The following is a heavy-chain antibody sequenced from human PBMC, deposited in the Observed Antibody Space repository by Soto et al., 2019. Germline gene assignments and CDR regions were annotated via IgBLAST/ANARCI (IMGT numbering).Heavy chain of an antibody. Sequence: QVQLVESGGGVVQPGRSLRLSCAASGFTFSSYGMHWVRQAPGKGLEWVAVIWYDGSNKYYADSVKGRFTISRDNSKNPLYLQMNSLRAEDTAVYYCARGIIAAAGTYYYYGMDVWGQGTTVTVSS. V-gene: IGHV3-33*01. CDR3: ARGIIAAAGTYYYYGMDV. CDR2: IWYDGSNK. J-gene: IGHJ6*02. D-gene: IGHD6-13*01. CDR1: GFTFSSYG.